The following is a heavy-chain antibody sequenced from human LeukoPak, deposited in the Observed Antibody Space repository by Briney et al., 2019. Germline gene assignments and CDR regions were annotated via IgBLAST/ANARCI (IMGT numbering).Heavy chain of an antibody. V-gene: IGHV3-30*03. Sequence: GGSLRLSCAASGFTFSSYGMHWVRQAPGKGLEWVAVISYDGSNKYYADSVKGRFTISRDNSKNTLYPQMDSLRAEDTAVYYCALDYCSGGSCYTPSNWGQGTLVTVSS. D-gene: IGHD2-15*01. CDR2: ISYDGSNK. CDR1: GFTFSSYG. CDR3: ALDYCSGGSCYTPSN. J-gene: IGHJ4*02.